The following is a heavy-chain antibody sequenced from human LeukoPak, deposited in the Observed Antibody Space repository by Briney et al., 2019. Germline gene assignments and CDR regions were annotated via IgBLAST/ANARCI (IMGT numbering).Heavy chain of an antibody. Sequence: GGSLRLSCAASGFTFSSYSMNWVRQAPGKGLEWVSYISSSSSTIYYADSVKGRFTISRDNAKNSLYLQMNSLRAEDTAVYYCARDVRVLKRSPLGYYFDYWGQGTLVTVSS. CDR1: GFTFSSYS. D-gene: IGHD2-8*01. J-gene: IGHJ4*02. CDR3: ARDVRVLKRSPLGYYFDY. V-gene: IGHV3-48*01. CDR2: ISSSSSTI.